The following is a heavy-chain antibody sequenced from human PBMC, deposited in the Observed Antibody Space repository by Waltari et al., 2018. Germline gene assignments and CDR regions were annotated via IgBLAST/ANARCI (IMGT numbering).Heavy chain of an antibody. J-gene: IGHJ4*02. D-gene: IGHD1-26*01. V-gene: IGHV3-9*03. Sequence: EVQLVESGGGLVQPGRSLRLSCAASGFTFDDYAMHWVRQAPGKGPEWVSGISWNSGSIGYADSVKGRFTISRDNAKNSLYLQMNSLRAEDMALYYCAKGPRVGATYFDYWGQGTLVTVSS. CDR2: ISWNSGSI. CDR3: AKGPRVGATYFDY. CDR1: GFTFDDYA.